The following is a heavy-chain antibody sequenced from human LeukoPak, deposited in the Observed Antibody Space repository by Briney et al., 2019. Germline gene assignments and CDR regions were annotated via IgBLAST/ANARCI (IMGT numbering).Heavy chain of an antibody. CDR1: GGTFSSYA. Sequence: GSSVKVSCKASGGTFSSYAISWVRQAPGQGIEWMGRIIPIFGTANYAQKFQGRVTITTVESTSTAYMELSSLRSEDTAVYYCATCPGPRGGDWDWGQGTLVTVSS. J-gene: IGHJ4*02. CDR3: ATCPGPRGGDWD. V-gene: IGHV1-69*05. D-gene: IGHD3/OR15-3a*01. CDR2: IIPIFGTA.